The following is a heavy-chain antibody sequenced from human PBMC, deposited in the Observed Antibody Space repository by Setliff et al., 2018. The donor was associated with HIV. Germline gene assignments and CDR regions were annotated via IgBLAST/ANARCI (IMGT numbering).Heavy chain of an antibody. V-gene: IGHV4-31*03. Sequence: PSETLSLTCSVSGGSVTSGGGYYWSWIRQLPGKGLEWIGNIYYSGGTSYNPSLQSRVSISVDMSKNQFTLKLTSLTAADTAVYYCARASNSFDIWGQGTMVTVSS. J-gene: IGHJ3*02. CDR2: IYYSGGT. CDR3: ARASNSFDI. CDR1: GGSVTSGGGYY.